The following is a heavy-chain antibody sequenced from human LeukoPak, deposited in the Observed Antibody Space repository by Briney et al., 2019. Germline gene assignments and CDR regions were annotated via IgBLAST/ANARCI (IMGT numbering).Heavy chain of an antibody. D-gene: IGHD1-7*01. CDR3: AAWYNWNYEGAFDI. CDR2: ISSSSSYI. V-gene: IGHV3-21*01. CDR1: GFTFSSYS. Sequence: GGSLRLSCAASGFTFSSYSMNWVRQAPGKGLEWVSSISSSSSYIYYADSAKGRFTISRDNAKNSLYLQMNSLRAEDTAVYYCAAWYNWNYEGAFDIWGQGTMVTVSS. J-gene: IGHJ3*02.